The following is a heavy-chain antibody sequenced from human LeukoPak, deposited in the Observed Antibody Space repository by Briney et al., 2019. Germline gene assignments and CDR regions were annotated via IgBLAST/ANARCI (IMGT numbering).Heavy chain of an antibody. Sequence: PGGSLRLACAASGFTFSSYAISWDRQAPGKGREWVSAISGSGGSTYYADSVKGRFTISIDNSKNTLYLQMNSLRAEDTAVYYCAKDDVDSSGYYPGYFQHWGQGTLVTVSS. CDR2: ISGSGGST. V-gene: IGHV3-23*01. D-gene: IGHD3-22*01. CDR1: GFTFSSYA. J-gene: IGHJ1*01. CDR3: AKDDVDSSGYYPGYFQH.